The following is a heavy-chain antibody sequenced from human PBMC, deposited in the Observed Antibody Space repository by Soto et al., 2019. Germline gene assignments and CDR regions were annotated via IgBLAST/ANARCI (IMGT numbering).Heavy chain of an antibody. Sequence: DVQLVESGGGLVKPGGSLRLSCEASGFTFSTSAMHWVRQAPGKGLEWVASINSGSSHVKYAYSVKGRFTISRDNANNSLSLHLSSLRVEDTAIYYCARGGGSLNYWGQGTLVTVSS. CDR3: ARGGGSLNY. CDR1: GFTFSTSA. J-gene: IGHJ4*02. CDR2: INSGSSHV. V-gene: IGHV3-21*02. D-gene: IGHD2-15*01.